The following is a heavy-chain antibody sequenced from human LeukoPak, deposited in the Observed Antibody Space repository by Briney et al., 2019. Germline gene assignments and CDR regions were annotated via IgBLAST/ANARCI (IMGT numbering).Heavy chain of an antibody. CDR3: ARPRTSSWYFFDY. V-gene: IGHV1-46*02. Sequence: ASVKVSCKASGYTFNSFQMHWVRQAPGQGLEWMGIINPSGGGAFYAQKFQGRVTMTRDTSTSTAYMELSSLRFEDTAVYYCARPRTSSWYFFDYWGQGTLVTVSS. CDR1: GYTFNSFQ. D-gene: IGHD6-13*01. J-gene: IGHJ4*02. CDR2: INPSGGGA.